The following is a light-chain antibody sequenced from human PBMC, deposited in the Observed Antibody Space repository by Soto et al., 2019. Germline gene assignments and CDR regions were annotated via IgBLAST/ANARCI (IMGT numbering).Light chain of an antibody. V-gene: IGKV2-28*01. CDR1: QSLLHSNGYNY. CDR3: MQALQTPST. CDR2: LGS. J-gene: IGKJ4*01. Sequence: DIVMTQSPLSLPVTPGEPASISCRSSQSLLHSNGYNYLDWYLQKPGQSPQLLIYLGSNRASGVPDRFSGSGSGTDFTLKISRVEAEDVGVYYCMQALQTPSTFGGGTRGEIK.